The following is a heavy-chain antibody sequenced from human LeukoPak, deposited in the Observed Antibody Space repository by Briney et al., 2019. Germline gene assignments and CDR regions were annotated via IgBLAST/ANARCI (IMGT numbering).Heavy chain of an antibody. CDR2: INPSDGAT. D-gene: IGHD2-8*01. CDR3: AREDVVLVDAVRYYYYGMDV. V-gene: IGHV1-46*01. Sequence: ASVKVSCKASGYTFTMYYIHWVRQAPGQGLEWMGMINPSDGATTYAQRFQGRVTMTRDMSTTTVYMDLRSLRSEDTAVYFCAREDVVLVDAVRYYYYGMDVWGQGTTVTVSS. CDR1: GYTFTMYY. J-gene: IGHJ6*02.